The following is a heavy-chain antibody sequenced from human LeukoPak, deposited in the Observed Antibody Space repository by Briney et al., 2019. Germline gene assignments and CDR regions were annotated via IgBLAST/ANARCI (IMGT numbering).Heavy chain of an antibody. D-gene: IGHD3-10*01. CDR3: AKAHGMVRVSLPSGFDY. J-gene: IGHJ4*02. V-gene: IGHV3-23*01. Sequence: GGSLRLSCAASGFTFSSYAMSWVRQAPGKGLEWVSAISGSGGSTYYADSVKGRFTISRDNSKNTRYLQMNSLRAEDTAVYYCAKAHGMVRVSLPSGFDYWGQGTLVTVSS. CDR2: ISGSGGST. CDR1: GFTFSSYA.